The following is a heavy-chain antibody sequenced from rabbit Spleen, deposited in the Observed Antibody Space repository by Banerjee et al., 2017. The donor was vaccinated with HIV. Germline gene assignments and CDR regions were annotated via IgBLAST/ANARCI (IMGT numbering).Heavy chain of an antibody. Sequence: QSLEESGGDLVKPGASLTLTCTASGFSFSGSYYMCWVRQAPGKGLEWIGCIYIGSSGSTYYASWAKGRFTISKSSSTTVTLQMPSLTAADTATYFCARDTGSSFSSYGMDLWGQGTLVTVS. CDR2: IYIGSSGST. V-gene: IGHV1S40*01. CDR3: ARDTGSSFSSYGMDL. CDR1: GFSFSGSYY. J-gene: IGHJ6*01. D-gene: IGHD8-1*01.